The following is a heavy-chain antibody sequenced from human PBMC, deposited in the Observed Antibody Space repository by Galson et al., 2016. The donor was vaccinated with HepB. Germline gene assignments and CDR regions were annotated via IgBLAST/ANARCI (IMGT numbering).Heavy chain of an antibody. D-gene: IGHD1-1*01. CDR1: GYTLTDYY. Sequence: SVKVSCKASGYTLTDYYVHWVRQAPGQGLEWLGIINPRDSSTAYPQKFQGRVTMTSDTSTTTAFMELNSLRSDDTAVYYCARRSVVTRAFDYWGQGTLVSVSS. CDR3: ARRSVVTRAFDY. V-gene: IGHV1-46*01. CDR2: INPRDSST. J-gene: IGHJ4*02.